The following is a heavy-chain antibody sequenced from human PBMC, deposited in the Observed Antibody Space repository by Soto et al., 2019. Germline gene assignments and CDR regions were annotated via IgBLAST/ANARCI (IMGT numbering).Heavy chain of an antibody. J-gene: IGHJ4*02. CDR1: GFTFSNFW. CDR3: ATLNSFGSDY. Sequence: GGSLRLSCAASGFTFSNFWMHWVRQAPGKGLVWVSRIYSDGSGTTYADSVKGRFTISRDNAKSTLYLQMNSLRAEDTAVYYCATLNSFGSDYWGRGTLVTAPQ. CDR2: IYSDGSGT. V-gene: IGHV3-74*01. D-gene: IGHD5-18*01.